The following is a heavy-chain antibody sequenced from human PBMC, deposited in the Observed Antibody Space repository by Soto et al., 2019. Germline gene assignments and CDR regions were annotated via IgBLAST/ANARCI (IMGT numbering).Heavy chain of an antibody. CDR2: IYSGSST. J-gene: IGHJ4*02. CDR1: GFTVSSNY. D-gene: IGHD2-15*01. V-gene: IGHV3-66*01. Sequence: GGSLRLSCAASGFTVSSNYMSWVRQAPGKGLEWVSVIYSGSSTYYADSVKGRFTISRDNSKNTLYLQMNSLRAEDTAVYYCARGGGEYCSGGSCYSNGWYYFDYWGQGTLVTVSS. CDR3: ARGGGEYCSGGSCYSNGWYYFDY.